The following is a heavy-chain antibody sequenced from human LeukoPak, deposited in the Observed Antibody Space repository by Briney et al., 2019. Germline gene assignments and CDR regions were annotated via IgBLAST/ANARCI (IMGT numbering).Heavy chain of an antibody. CDR2: INPNSGGT. Sequence: ASVKVSCKASGYTFTGYYMHWVRQAPGQGLEWMGWINPNSGGTNYAQKFQGWVTMTRDTSTSTVYMELSSLRSEDTAVYYCARASISEGSGSDFDYWGQGTLVTVSS. CDR1: GYTFTGYY. J-gene: IGHJ4*02. D-gene: IGHD3-10*01. CDR3: ARASISEGSGSDFDY. V-gene: IGHV1-2*04.